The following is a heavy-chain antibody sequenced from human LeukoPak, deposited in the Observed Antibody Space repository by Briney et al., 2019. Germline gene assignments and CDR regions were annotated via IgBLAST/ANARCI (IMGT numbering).Heavy chain of an antibody. V-gene: IGHV3-11*03. CDR1: GFSFSDYD. D-gene: IGHD3-10*01. Sequence: GGSLRLSCAASGFSFSDYDMSWIRQAPGKGLEWVSYISSTSIYTSYAVSVKGRFAVSRDNAKKSLYLQMNSLRAEDTAVYYCARLGGSGSLEDYWGQGTLATVSS. CDR3: ARLGGSGSLEDY. J-gene: IGHJ4*02. CDR2: ISSTSIYT.